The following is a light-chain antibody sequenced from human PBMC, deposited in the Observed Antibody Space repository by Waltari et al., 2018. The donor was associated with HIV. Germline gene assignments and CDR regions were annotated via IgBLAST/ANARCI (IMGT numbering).Light chain of an antibody. CDR2: DNN. V-gene: IGLV1-51*01. J-gene: IGLJ2*01. CDR1: TSNLGKNF. CDR3: GTWDSSVSAGV. Sequence: QSVLTQPPSVSAAPGQKVTFSCSGRTSNLGKNFVSWYQQLPEAPPKLIISDNNKRPSGVPDRVSGSKSDTSATLAITGLQTGDEADYYCGTWDSSVSAGVFGGGTKLTVL.